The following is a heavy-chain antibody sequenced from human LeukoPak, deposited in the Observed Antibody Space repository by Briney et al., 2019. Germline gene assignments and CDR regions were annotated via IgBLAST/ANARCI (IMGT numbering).Heavy chain of an antibody. CDR3: ARDYDSSGYAPPHY. D-gene: IGHD3-22*01. CDR1: GYTFTSYG. J-gene: IGHJ4*02. CDR2: ISAYNGNT. Sequence: GASVKVSCKASGYTFTSYGISWVRQAPGQGLEWMGWISAYNGNTNYAQKLQGRVTMTTDTSTSTAYMELRSLRSDDTAVYYCARDYDSSGYAPPHYWGQGTLVTVSS. V-gene: IGHV1-18*01.